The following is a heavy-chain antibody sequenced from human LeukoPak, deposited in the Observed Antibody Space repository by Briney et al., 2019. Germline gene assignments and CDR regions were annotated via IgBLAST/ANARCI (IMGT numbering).Heavy chain of an antibody. Sequence: GGSLRLSCAASGLTFSNAWMSWVRQAPGKGLEWVAFIHYDGSDNYYADSVKGRFTISRDNSKNTLYLQMNTLRADDTAVYYCAKDHGSSDWYYFDYWGQGTLVTVSS. CDR3: AKDHGSSDWYYFDY. V-gene: IGHV3-30*02. J-gene: IGHJ4*02. CDR1: GLTFSNAW. CDR2: IHYDGSDN. D-gene: IGHD6-13*01.